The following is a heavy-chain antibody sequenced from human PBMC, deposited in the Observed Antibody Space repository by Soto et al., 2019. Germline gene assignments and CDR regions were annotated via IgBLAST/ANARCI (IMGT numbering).Heavy chain of an antibody. CDR3: ARAPLEYDILTGYHPPRGMDV. V-gene: IGHV1-2*04. J-gene: IGHJ6*02. CDR1: GYTFTGYY. CDR2: INPNSGGT. D-gene: IGHD3-9*01. Sequence: GASLKVSCKASGYTFTGYYMHWVRQAPGQGLEWMGWINPNSGGTNYAQKFQGWVTMTRDTSISTAYMELSRLRSDDTAVYYCARAPLEYDILTGYHPPRGMDVWGQGTTVTVSS.